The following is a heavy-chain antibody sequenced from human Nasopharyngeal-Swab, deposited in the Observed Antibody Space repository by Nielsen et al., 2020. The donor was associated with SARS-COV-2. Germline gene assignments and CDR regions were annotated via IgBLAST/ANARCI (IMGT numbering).Heavy chain of an antibody. CDR2: ISSSGSTI. CDR3: AKGDGLGATTASFDY. J-gene: IGHJ4*02. Sequence: LKISCAASGFTFSSYEMNWVRQAPGKGLEWVSYISSSGSTIYYADSVKGRFTISRDNAKNSLYLQMNSLRAEDTALYYCAKGDGLGATTASFDYWGQGTLVTVSS. V-gene: IGHV3-48*03. D-gene: IGHD5-24*01. CDR1: GFTFSSYE.